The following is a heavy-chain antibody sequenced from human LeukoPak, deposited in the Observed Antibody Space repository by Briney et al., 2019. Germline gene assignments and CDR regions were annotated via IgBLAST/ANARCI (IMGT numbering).Heavy chain of an antibody. CDR2: IYPGGSET. D-gene: IGHD5-24*01. CDR1: GYSFTSYW. V-gene: IGHV5-51*01. Sequence: GESLRISCKGSGYSFTSYWISWVRQMPGKGLEWMGIIYPGGSETRYDPSFQGQVTISADSSTSTAYLQWSSLRASDTAMYYCARASRDGYNQNFDHWGQGILVTVSS. J-gene: IGHJ4*02. CDR3: ARASRDGYNQNFDH.